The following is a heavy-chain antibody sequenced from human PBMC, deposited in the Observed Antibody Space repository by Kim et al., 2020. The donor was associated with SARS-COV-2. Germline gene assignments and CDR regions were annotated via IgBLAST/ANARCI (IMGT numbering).Heavy chain of an antibody. D-gene: IGHD2-15*01. CDR2: ISSSGSTI. Sequence: GGSLRLSCAASGFTFSSYEMNWVRQAPGKGLEWVSYISSSGSTIYYADSVKGRFTISRDNAKNSLYLQMNSLRAEDTAVYYCARVASGGSLFDYWGQGTLVTVSS. V-gene: IGHV3-48*03. J-gene: IGHJ4*02. CDR3: ARVASGGSLFDY. CDR1: GFTFSSYE.